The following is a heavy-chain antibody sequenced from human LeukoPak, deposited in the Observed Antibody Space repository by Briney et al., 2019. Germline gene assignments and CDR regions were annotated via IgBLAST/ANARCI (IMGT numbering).Heavy chain of an antibody. V-gene: IGHV4-39*01. Sequence: SETLSLTCTVSGASISTSRDYWGWIRQPPGKGLEWIGSIYYIGDTYYNPSLKSRVTMSLDMSKNQFSLKLSSVTAADTAVYYCAGVRGVIITVFDYWGQGTLVTVSS. D-gene: IGHD3-10*01. CDR3: AGVRGVIITVFDY. CDR1: GASISTSRDY. J-gene: IGHJ4*02. CDR2: IYYIGDT.